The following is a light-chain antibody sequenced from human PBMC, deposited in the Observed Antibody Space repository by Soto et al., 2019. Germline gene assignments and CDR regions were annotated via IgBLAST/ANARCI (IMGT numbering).Light chain of an antibody. Sequence: QSALTQPASVSGSPGQSITISCTGTRSDFGGYNYVSWYQQHPGKDPKLIIYEVSDRPSGVSTRFSGSKSGNTASLTISGIQAEAEADYYAIPYISIGTLVYGAAIKLT. CDR1: RSDFGGYNY. V-gene: IGLV2-14*01. CDR2: EVS. J-gene: IGLJ3*02. CDR3: IPYISIGTLV.